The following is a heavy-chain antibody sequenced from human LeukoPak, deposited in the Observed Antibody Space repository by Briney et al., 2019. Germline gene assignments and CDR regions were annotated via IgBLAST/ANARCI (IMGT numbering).Heavy chain of an antibody. D-gene: IGHD3-9*01. CDR2: ISSSSSYI. CDR3: ARGVVRYFDY. J-gene: IGHJ4*02. CDR1: GFTFSGYS. V-gene: IGHV3-21*01. Sequence: GGSLRLSCAASGFTFSGYSMNWVRQAPGKGLEWVSSISSSSSYIYYADSVKGRFTISRDNAKNSLYLQMNSLRAEDTTVYYCARGVVRYFDYWGQGALVTVSS.